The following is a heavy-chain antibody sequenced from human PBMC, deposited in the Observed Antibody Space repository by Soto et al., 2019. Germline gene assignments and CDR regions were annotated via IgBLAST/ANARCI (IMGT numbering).Heavy chain of an antibody. V-gene: IGHV1-18*01. D-gene: IGHD3-3*01. CDR2: ISAYNGNT. CDR3: ARVYYDFWSADPYYFDY. CDR1: GYTFTSYG. Sequence: QVPLVQSGAEVKKPGASVKVSCKASGYTFTSYGIIWVRQAPGQGLEWMGWISAYNGNTNYAQKLQGRVTMTTDTSTSTAYMELRSLRSDDTAVYYCARVYYDFWSADPYYFDYWGQGTLVTVSS. J-gene: IGHJ4*02.